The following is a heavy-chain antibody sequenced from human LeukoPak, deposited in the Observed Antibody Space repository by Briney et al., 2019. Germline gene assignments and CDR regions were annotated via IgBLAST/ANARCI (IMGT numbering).Heavy chain of an antibody. V-gene: IGHV4-39*07. Sequence: SETLSLTCTVSGGSISSSSYYWGWIRQPPGKGLEWIGSIYYSGSTYYNPSLKSRVTISVDTSKNQFSLKLSSVTAADTAVYYCARDVITMVRGVMNVVYYYGMDVWGQGSTVTVSS. CDR3: ARDVITMVRGVMNVVYYYGMDV. J-gene: IGHJ6*02. D-gene: IGHD3-10*01. CDR1: GGSISSSSYY. CDR2: IYYSGST.